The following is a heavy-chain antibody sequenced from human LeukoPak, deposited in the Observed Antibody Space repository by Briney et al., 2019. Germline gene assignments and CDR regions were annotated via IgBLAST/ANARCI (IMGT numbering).Heavy chain of an antibody. CDR3: ARDRPEASA. Sequence: PSETLSLTCTVSGGSISGNSYYWGWIRQPPGKGLEWIGAILDSGSTFYNPSLKSRVTVSIDPTSGGTSKTQFSLRLSSVTAADTAVYFCARDRPEASAWGQGTLVTVSS. J-gene: IGHJ5*02. D-gene: IGHD6-6*01. CDR2: ILDSGST. V-gene: IGHV4-39*07. CDR1: GGSISGNSYY.